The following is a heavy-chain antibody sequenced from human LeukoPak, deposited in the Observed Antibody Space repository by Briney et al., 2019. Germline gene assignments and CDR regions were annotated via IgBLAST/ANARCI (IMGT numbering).Heavy chain of an antibody. J-gene: IGHJ3*02. Sequence: GESLKISCKGSGYSFTSHWIGWVRQMPGKGLEWMGIIYPGDSDTRYSPSFQGQVTISADKSISTAYLQWSSLKASDTAMYYCARLLVVTAIRAVQRGDAFDIWGQGTMVTVSS. CDR3: ARLLVVTAIRAVQRGDAFDI. CDR1: GYSFTSHW. D-gene: IGHD2-21*02. V-gene: IGHV5-51*01. CDR2: IYPGDSDT.